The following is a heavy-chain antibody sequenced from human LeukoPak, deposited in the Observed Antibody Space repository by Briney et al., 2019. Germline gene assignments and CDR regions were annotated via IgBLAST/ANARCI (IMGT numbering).Heavy chain of an antibody. CDR3: TTLIIILSGAFDF. CDR2: IGVSAGST. CDR1: RLTLNKTA. Sequence: PGRSLRLSCAASRLTLNKTAMSWVSQSPGKGLEWVSAIGVSAGSTYYADFAKGRFTISRDNSKNTVYLQMNNLSAEDTAVYYCTTLIIILSGAFDFWGQGTMVSVSS. J-gene: IGHJ3*01. D-gene: IGHD2/OR15-2a*01. V-gene: IGHV3-23*01.